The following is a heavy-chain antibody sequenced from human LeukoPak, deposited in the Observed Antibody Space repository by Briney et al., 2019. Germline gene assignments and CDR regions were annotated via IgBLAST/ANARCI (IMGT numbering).Heavy chain of an antibody. J-gene: IGHJ4*02. CDR1: GYTFTSYA. CDR2: INTNTGNP. V-gene: IGHV7-4-1*02. D-gene: IGHD3-22*01. Sequence: GASVKVSCNASGYTFTSYAMNWVRQAPGQGLEWMGWINTNTGNPTYAQGFTGRFVFSLDTSVSTAYLQISSLKAEDTAVYYCARAPPYYDSSGYYLEFDYWGQGTLVTVSS. CDR3: ARAPPYYDSSGYYLEFDY.